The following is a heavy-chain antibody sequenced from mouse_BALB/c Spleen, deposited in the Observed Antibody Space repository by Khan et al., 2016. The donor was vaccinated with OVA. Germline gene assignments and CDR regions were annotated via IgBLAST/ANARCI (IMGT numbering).Heavy chain of an antibody. Sequence: DLVMPGAAVTLSCKASGYTFTSYWINWIKQRPGQGLEWIGRIAPGSGSTSSNDMFKGKATLTVDASSSTAYIQLSSLSSEDSAVYFCAISNYYGSGLYAMDYWGQGTSVTVSS. CDR2: IAPGSGST. J-gene: IGHJ4*01. CDR3: AISNYYGSGLYAMDY. V-gene: IGHV1S41*01. D-gene: IGHD1-1*01. CDR1: GYTFTSYW.